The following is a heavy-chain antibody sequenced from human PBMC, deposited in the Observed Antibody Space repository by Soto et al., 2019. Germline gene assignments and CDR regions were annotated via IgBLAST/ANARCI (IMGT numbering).Heavy chain of an antibody. V-gene: IGHV5-51*01. CDR3: ARGGVSTRTFDY. CDR1: GYNFAGYW. Sequence: PGESLTLSCKGSGYNFAGYWIAWVRQMPGKGLALMGIIYPSDSDTRYRPSFQGQVTISADKSISSAYLQWRSLRASDTAMYYCARGGVSTRTFDYWGQGTPVTAPQ. CDR2: IYPSDSDT. D-gene: IGHD3-3*01. J-gene: IGHJ4*02.